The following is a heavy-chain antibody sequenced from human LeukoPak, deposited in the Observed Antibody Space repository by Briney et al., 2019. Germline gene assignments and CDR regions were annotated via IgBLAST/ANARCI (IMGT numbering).Heavy chain of an antibody. CDR3: ARVRGFGELFFDY. D-gene: IGHD3-10*01. CDR2: INAGNGNT. V-gene: IGHV1-3*01. J-gene: IGHJ4*02. Sequence: ASVKVSCKASGYTFTSYAMHWVRQAPGQRLEWMGWINAGNGNTKYSQKFQGRVTITRDTPASTAYMELSSPRSEDTAVYYCARVRGFGELFFDYWGQGTLVTVSS. CDR1: GYTFTSYA.